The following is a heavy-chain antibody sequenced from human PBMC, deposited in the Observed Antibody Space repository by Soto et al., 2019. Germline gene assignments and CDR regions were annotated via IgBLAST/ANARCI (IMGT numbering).Heavy chain of an antibody. Sequence: PGGSLRLSCAASEFSFSDYWMAWFRQAPGKGLEWVANLDQGGGEKHYGDSVEGRFTISRDNAKNSLYLQMNSLRAEDTAVYYCARLGYCSGGSCYCYYYYYMDVWGKGTTVTVSS. CDR3: ARLGYCSGGSCYCYYYYYMDV. V-gene: IGHV3-7*02. CDR1: EFSFSDYW. D-gene: IGHD2-15*01. J-gene: IGHJ6*03. CDR2: LDQGGGEK.